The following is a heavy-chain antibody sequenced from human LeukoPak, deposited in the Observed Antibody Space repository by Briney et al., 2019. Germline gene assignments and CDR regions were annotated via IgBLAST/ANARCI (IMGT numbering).Heavy chain of an antibody. CDR2: MNPNSGNT. J-gene: IGHJ4*02. V-gene: IGHV1-8*01. D-gene: IGHD3-22*01. Sequence: ASVKVSCKASGYTFTSYDINWVRQATGQGLEWMGWMNPNSGNTSYAQKFQGRVTMTRNTSISTAYMELSSLRSEDTAVYYCARSSGLGRFRRHDSSGYYLYYFDYWGQGTLVTVSS. CDR3: ARSSGLGRFRRHDSSGYYLYYFDY. CDR1: GYTFTSYD.